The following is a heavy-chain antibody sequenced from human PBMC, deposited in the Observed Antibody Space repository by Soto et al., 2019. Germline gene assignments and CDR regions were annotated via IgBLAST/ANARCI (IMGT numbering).Heavy chain of an antibody. CDR3: ARHAVYCSSTSCQTFYGMDV. CDR2: IYPGDSDT. D-gene: IGHD2-2*01. Sequence: GESLKISCKGSGYSFTSYWIGWVRQMPGKGLEWMGIIYPGDSDTRYSPSFQGQVTISADKSISTAYLQWSSLKASDTAMYYCARHAVYCSSTSCQTFYGMDVWGQGTTVTVPS. CDR1: GYSFTSYW. J-gene: IGHJ6*02. V-gene: IGHV5-51*01.